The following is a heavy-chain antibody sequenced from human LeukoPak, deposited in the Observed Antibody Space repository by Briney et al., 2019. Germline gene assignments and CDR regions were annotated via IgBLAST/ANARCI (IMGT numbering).Heavy chain of an antibody. D-gene: IGHD6-19*01. V-gene: IGHV4-61*02. CDR2: MSSSGIS. CDR1: NGSISSDTYF. Sequence: SQTLSLTCTVSNGSISSDTYFWSWIRQPAGKGLEWIGRMSSSGISTYSPSLKSRITISINTSRNQFSMNLNSVTAADTAVYYCAKGAGPPWFDPWGQGTLVTVSS. CDR3: AKGAGPPWFDP. J-gene: IGHJ5*02.